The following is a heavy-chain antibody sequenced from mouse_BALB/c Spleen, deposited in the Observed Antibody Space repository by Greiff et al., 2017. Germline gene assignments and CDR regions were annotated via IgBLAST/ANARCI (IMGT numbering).Heavy chain of an antibody. Sequence: VQLQQSGAELAKPGASVKMSCKASGYTFTSYWMHWVKQRPGQGLEWIGYINPSTGYTEYNQKFKDKATLTADKSSSTAYMQLISLTSEDSAVYFCARSLIYYGNYVFAYWGQGTLVTVSA. J-gene: IGHJ3*01. CDR1: GYTFTSYW. D-gene: IGHD2-1*01. CDR2: INPSTGYT. CDR3: ARSLIYYGNYVFAY. V-gene: IGHV1-7*01.